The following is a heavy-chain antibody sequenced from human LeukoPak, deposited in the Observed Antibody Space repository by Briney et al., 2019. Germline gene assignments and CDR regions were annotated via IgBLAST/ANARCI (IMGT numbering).Heavy chain of an antibody. Sequence: GGSLRLSCAASACTFSDYSMNWVRQAPGKGLEWISYISGRSSTIYYADSVGGRFTISRDNAKNSMYLQMNSLRAEDTAVYYCARDRLTSGSYFFDYWGQGTLVTVSS. D-gene: IGHD1-26*01. CDR3: ARDRLTSGSYFFDY. J-gene: IGHJ4*02. V-gene: IGHV3-48*01. CDR2: ISGRSSTI. CDR1: ACTFSDYS.